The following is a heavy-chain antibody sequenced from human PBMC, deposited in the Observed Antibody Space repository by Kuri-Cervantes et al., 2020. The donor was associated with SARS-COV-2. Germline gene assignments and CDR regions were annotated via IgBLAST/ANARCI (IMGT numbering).Heavy chain of an antibody. CDR3: ARLGDGEYCSGGSCYPWHFDY. J-gene: IGHJ4*02. CDR2: IYPGDSDT. V-gene: IGHV5-51*01. Sequence: KVSCKGSGYSFTSYWIGWVRQMPGKGLEWMGIIYPGDSDTRCSPSFQGQVTISADKSISTAYLQWSSLKASDTAMYYCARLGDGEYCSGGSCYPWHFDYWGQGTLVTVSS. D-gene: IGHD2-15*01. CDR1: GYSFTSYW.